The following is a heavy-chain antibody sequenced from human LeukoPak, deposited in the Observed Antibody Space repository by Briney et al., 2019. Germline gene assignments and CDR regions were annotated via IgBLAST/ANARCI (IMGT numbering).Heavy chain of an antibody. CDR3: ARQTDYGDQV. CDR2: IYHSGRT. CDR1: GGSFSGYY. J-gene: IGHJ4*02. D-gene: IGHD4-17*01. Sequence: PSETLSLTCAVYGGSFSGYYWSWIRQPPGKGLEWIGSIYHSGRTFYNPSLKSRVTIVDTSKNQFSLKLTSVTAADTAVYYCARQTDYGDQVWGQGTLVTVSS. V-gene: IGHV4-34*01.